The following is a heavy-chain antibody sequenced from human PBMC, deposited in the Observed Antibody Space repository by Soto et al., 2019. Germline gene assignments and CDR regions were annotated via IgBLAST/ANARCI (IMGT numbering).Heavy chain of an antibody. Sequence: EVQLVESGGGLVQPGGSLRLSCAASGFTFSSYSMNWVRQAPGKGLEWVSFISERSSTMYYADSVKGRFTISRDNAQDSLYLQMSSLRGEDTAIYYCVRVGSGWRHDYWGQGTLVTVSS. J-gene: IGHJ4*02. CDR2: ISERSSTM. CDR1: GFTFSSYS. CDR3: VRVGSGWRHDY. D-gene: IGHD6-19*01. V-gene: IGHV3-48*01.